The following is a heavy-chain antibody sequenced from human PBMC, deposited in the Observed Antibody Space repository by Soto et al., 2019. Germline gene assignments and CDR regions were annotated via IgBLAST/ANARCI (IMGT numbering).Heavy chain of an antibody. D-gene: IGHD4-17*01. CDR3: VRDYGGLPFDL. V-gene: IGHV3-23*01. CDR2: VGGGGADI. CDR1: GFAFSAFA. J-gene: IGHJ4*01. Sequence: PGGSLRLSCAASGFAFSAFAMSWVRQAPGKGLEWVSVVGGGGADILYADSVKGRFTVSRDNSKNTLYLQVSSLSADDTAVYYCVRDYGGLPFDLWGQGTRVTVSS.